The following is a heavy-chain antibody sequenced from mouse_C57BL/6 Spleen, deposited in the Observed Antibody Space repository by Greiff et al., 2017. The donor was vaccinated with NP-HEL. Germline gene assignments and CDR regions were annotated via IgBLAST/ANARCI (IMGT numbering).Heavy chain of an antibody. J-gene: IGHJ4*01. Sequence: VQLQQSGPGLVQPSQSLSITCTVSGFSLTSYGVHWVRLSPGKGLEWLGVIWRGGSTDYNAAFMSRLSITKDNSKSQVFFKMNSLQADDTAIYYCAKTFITTVVATDYAMDYWGQGTSVTVSS. CDR2: IWRGGST. CDR1: GFSLTSYG. CDR3: AKTFITTVVATDYAMDY. V-gene: IGHV2-5*01. D-gene: IGHD1-1*01.